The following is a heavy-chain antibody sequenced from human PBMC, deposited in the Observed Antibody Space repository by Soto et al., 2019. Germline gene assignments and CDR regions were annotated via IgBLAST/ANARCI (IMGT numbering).Heavy chain of an antibody. V-gene: IGHV4-61*01. CDR2: IYYSGST. D-gene: IGHD3-16*01. CDR1: GGSVSSGRYY. CDR3: AGGGGGGY. J-gene: IGHJ4*02. Sequence: QVQLQESGPGLVKPSETLSLTCTVSGGSVSSGRYYWSWIRQPPGKGLEWIGYIYYSGSTNNNPSLQSRVTISLDTAKNQFSLRVGCVAGGDTAVYFCAGGGGGGYWGQGTLVTVSS.